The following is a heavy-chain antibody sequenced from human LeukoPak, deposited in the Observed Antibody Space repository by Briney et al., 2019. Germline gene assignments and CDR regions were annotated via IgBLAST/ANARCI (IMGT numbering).Heavy chain of an antibody. Sequence: GGSLRLSCAASGFTFSSYSMNWVRQAPGKGLEWVSSISSSSSYIYYADSVKGRFTISRDNAKNSLYLQMNSRRAEATALNYCARGQKGGGPSDYWGQGTLVTVSS. J-gene: IGHJ4*02. CDR1: GFTFSSYS. CDR2: ISSSSSYI. V-gene: IGHV3-21*04. CDR3: ARGQKGGGPSDY. D-gene: IGHD3-16*01.